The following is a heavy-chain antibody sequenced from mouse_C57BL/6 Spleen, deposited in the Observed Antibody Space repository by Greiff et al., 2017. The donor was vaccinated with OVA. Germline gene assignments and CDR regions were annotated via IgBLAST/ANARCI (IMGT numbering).Heavy chain of an antibody. V-gene: IGHV2-9-1*01. CDR1: GFSLTSYA. CDR3: ARHYYGSSYVYFDV. CDR2: IWTGGGT. D-gene: IGHD1-1*01. Sequence: VKLVESGPGLVAPSQSLSITCTVSGFSLTSYAIRWVRQPPGKGLEWLGVIWTGGGTNYNSALKSRLSIIQDNSKSQVFLKINSLQTEDTARYYCARHYYGSSYVYFDVWGTGTTVTVSS. J-gene: IGHJ1*03.